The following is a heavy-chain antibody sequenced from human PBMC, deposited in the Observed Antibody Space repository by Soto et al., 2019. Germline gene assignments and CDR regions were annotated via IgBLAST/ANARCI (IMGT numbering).Heavy chain of an antibody. D-gene: IGHD2-15*01. V-gene: IGHV4-59*01. CDR1: GGSISSYY. CDR2: IYYSGIT. CDR3: ARDKSCCYYGMDV. J-gene: IGHJ6*02. Sequence: QVQLQESGPGLVKPSETLSLTCTVSGGSISSYYWSWIRQPPGKGLEWIGYIYYSGITNYNPSLKGRGTISVDSSQYQFSLKWSSVTAADPAVYYCARDKSCCYYGMDVWGQGTKVTVSS.